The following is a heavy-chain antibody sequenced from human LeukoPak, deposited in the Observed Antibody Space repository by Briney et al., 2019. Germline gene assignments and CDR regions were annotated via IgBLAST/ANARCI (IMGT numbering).Heavy chain of an antibody. J-gene: IGHJ3*02. CDR3: AREGRAEAVADAFDI. CDR2: IYYSGST. D-gene: IGHD6-13*01. Sequence: SETLSLTCTVSGGSISSYYWSWIRQPPGKGLEWIGYIYYSGSTNYNPSLKSRVTISVDTSKNQFSLKLSSVTAADTAVYYCAREGRAEAVADAFDIWGQGTMVTVSS. V-gene: IGHV4-59*01. CDR1: GGSISSYY.